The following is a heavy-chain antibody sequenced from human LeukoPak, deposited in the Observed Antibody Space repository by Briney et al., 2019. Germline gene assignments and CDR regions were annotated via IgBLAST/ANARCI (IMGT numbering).Heavy chain of an antibody. D-gene: IGHD3-9*01. CDR2: IFHSGST. CDR1: GDSITNSNFY. Sequence: PSETLSLTCTVSGDSITNSNFYWGWIRQSPGTGPEWIGSIFHSGSTNYNPSLKSRVTISVDTSKNQFYLRVRSVTAAETALYYCAGRGIVTGYFDFWGRGTLVTVSS. CDR3: AGRGIVTGYFDF. V-gene: IGHV4-39*01. J-gene: IGHJ4*02.